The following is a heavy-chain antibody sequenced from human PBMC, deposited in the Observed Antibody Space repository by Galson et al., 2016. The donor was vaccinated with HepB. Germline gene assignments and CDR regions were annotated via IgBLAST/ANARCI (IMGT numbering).Heavy chain of an antibody. J-gene: IGHJ4*02. D-gene: IGHD5/OR15-5a*01. V-gene: IGHV1-46*01. CDR2: IYPTDHST. Sequence: SVKVSCKASGYPFTTYYIHWVRQAPGQGLEYMGLIYPTDHSTAYAPRFEGRVTMTDDTSTGTVFMELSSLTFDDTAIYYCASRSLSTRAFEFWGQGTLVTVSS. CDR3: ASRSLSTRAFEF. CDR1: GYPFTTYY.